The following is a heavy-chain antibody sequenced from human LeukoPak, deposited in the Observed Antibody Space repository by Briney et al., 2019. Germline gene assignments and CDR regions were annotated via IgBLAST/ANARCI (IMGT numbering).Heavy chain of an antibody. CDR1: GGSFSSYY. D-gene: IGHD3-3*01. V-gene: IGHV4-59*01. CDR2: IYYSGST. CDR3: ARAGGYYDFWSVPPWYFDY. J-gene: IGHJ4*02. Sequence: SETLSLTCAVYGGSFSSYYWSWIRQPPGKGLEWIGYIYYSGSTNYNPSLKSRVTISVDTSKNQFSLKLSSVTAADTAVYYCARAGGYYDFWSVPPWYFDYWGQGTLVTVSS.